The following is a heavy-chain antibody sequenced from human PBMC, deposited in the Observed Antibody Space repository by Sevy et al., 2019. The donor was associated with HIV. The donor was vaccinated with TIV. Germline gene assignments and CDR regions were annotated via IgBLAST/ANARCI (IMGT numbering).Heavy chain of an antibody. D-gene: IGHD6-19*01. V-gene: IGHV3-30*04. Sequence: GGSLRLSCAASGFTFRNYVMHWVRQAPGKGLEWVTFIASYGNDEDYADSVKGRFTISRDNSKNTLYLQMNSLRPEDTAVYYCARSVLAVAGSYGMDVWGQGTTVTVSS. CDR3: ARSVLAVAGSYGMDV. CDR2: IASYGNDE. CDR1: GFTFRNYV. J-gene: IGHJ6*02.